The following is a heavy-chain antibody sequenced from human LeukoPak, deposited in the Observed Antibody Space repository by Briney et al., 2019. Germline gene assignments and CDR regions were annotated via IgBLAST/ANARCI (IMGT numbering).Heavy chain of an antibody. CDR1: GFTFSSYA. CDR3: ADTVTMIY. D-gene: IGHD4-17*01. Sequence: GGSLRLSCAASGFTFSSYAMHWVRQAPGKGLEWVAVISYDGSNKYYADFVKGRFTISRDNSRNTLYLQMNSLRAEDTAVYYCADTVTMIYWGQGTLVTVSS. V-gene: IGHV3-30*04. CDR2: ISYDGSNK. J-gene: IGHJ4*02.